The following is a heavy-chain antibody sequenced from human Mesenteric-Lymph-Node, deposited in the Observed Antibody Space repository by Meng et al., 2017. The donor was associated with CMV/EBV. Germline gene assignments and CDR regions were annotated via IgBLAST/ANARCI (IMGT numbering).Heavy chain of an antibody. Sequence: GGSTIRANWSSWIRQAPGKGLEWLGEFYHSVSTNYHPSLKSRVIVSLDKSKNQFSPKLSSVTAADPAVYYCARDRRGGGGLGDFDYWGQGTLVTVSS. J-gene: IGHJ4*02. V-gene: IGHV4-4*02. CDR1: GGSTIRANW. CDR3: ARDRRGGGGLGDFDY. D-gene: IGHD2-21*01. CDR2: FYHSVST.